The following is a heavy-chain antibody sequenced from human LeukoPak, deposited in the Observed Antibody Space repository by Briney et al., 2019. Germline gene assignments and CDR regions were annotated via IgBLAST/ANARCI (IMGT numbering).Heavy chain of an antibody. D-gene: IGHD5-24*01. J-gene: IGHJ4*02. CDR1: GFTFSSYE. CDR3: ARKQTPPEMAGGY. CDR2: ISSSGSTI. V-gene: IGHV3-48*03. Sequence: PGGSLRLSCAASGFTFSSYEMNWVRQAPGKGLEWVSYISSSGSTIYYADSVKGRFTISRDNAKNSLYLQMNSLRAEDTAVYYCARKQTPPEMAGGYWAQGTLVTVSS.